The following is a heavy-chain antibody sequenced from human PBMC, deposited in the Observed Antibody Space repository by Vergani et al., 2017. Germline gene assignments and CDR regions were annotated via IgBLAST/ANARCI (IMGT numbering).Heavy chain of an antibody. V-gene: IGHV4-31*11. CDR1: GGSISSGGYY. CDR3: ARGGYSPPHWFDP. J-gene: IGHJ5*02. CDR2: IYYSGST. Sequence: QVQLQESGPGLVKPSGTLSLTCAVSGGSISSGGYYWSWIRQHPGKGLGWIGYIYYSGSTYYNPSLKSRVTISVDTSKNQFSLKLSSVTAADTAVYYCARGGYSPPHWFDPWGQGTLVTVSS. D-gene: IGHD4-23*01.